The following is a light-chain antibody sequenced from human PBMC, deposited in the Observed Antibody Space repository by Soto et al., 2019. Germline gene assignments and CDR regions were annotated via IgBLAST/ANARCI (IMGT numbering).Light chain of an antibody. V-gene: IGKV3-20*01. J-gene: IGKJ1*01. CDR3: QQYSSTFWT. CDR2: GAS. CDR1: QSISSSY. Sequence: ESVLTQAPGTLSLSPGERATLSCRASQSISSSYLAWYQQKPGQAPRLLVYGASSRATGIPDRFSGSGSGTDFTLTISRLEPEDFALYYCQQYSSTFWTFGQGTKVDIK.